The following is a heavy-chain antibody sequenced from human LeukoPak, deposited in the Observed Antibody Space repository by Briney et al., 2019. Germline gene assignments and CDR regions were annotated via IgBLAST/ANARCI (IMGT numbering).Heavy chain of an antibody. CDR2: ISGSGGST. Sequence: SGGSLRLSCAASGFTFSSYAMSWVRQAPGKGLEWVSAISGSGGSTYYADSVKGRFTISRDNSKNTLYLQMNSLRAEDTAVYYCAKSPAPGGYCSSTSCSDVWGQGTMVTVSS. CDR1: GFTFSSYA. V-gene: IGHV3-23*01. J-gene: IGHJ3*01. CDR3: AKSPAPGGYCSSTSCSDV. D-gene: IGHD2-2*01.